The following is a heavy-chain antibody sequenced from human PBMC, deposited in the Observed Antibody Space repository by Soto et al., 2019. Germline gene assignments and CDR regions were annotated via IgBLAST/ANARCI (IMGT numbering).Heavy chain of an antibody. V-gene: IGHV3-23*01. CDR1: GFIFSDYA. J-gene: IGHJ3*02. CDR2: ISGGGDGT. D-gene: IGHD2-15*01. Sequence: GGSLRLSCEASGFIFSDYAMSWVRQAPGKGLEWVSGISGGGDGTYYADSVKGRFTISRDNSKNTLFLQINSLRAEDTAVYYCAKERLLGAFDIWGQGTMVTVSS. CDR3: AKERLLGAFDI.